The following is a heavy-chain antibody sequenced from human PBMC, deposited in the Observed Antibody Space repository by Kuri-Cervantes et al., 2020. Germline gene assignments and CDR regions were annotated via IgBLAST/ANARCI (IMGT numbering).Heavy chain of an antibody. D-gene: IGHD2-2*02. CDR1: GFTFSSYA. J-gene: IGHJ6*02. CDR2: ISYDGSNK. V-gene: IGHV3-30-3*01. Sequence: GGSLRLSCAASGFTFSSYAMHWVRPAPGKGLEWVAVISYDGSNKYYADSVEIRFTISRYNSKNTVYMQMNSLRAEDTAVYYCARDRAGYSSSTSRYTTASSYYYGMDVWGQGTTVTVSS. CDR3: ARDRAGYSSSTSRYTTASSYYYGMDV.